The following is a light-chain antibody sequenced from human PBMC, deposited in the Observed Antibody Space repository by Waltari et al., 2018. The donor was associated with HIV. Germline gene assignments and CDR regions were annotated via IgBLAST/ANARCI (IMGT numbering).Light chain of an antibody. CDR2: GNN. CDR3: QSYDSSLSGPV. J-gene: IGLJ3*02. CDR1: SSNIGAGPD. V-gene: IGLV1-40*01. Sequence: QSVLTQPPSVSGAPGQRVTFSCTGSSSNIGAGPDVHWHQQLPGTDPKLLIYGNNNRPSGVPDRFSGSKSGTSASLAITGLQAEDEGDYYCQSYDSSLSGPVFGGGTKLTVL.